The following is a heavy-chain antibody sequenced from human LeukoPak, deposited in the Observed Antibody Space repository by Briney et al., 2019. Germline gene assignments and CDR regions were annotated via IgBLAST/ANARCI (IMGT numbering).Heavy chain of an antibody. J-gene: IGHJ4*02. CDR2: TYYRSKWYN. Sequence: SQTLSLTCAISGDSVSSNSAAWNWIRQSPSRGLEWLGRTYYRSKWYNDYAVSVKSRITINPDTSKNQFSLQLNSVTPEDTAVYYCARVGFYDSSGYLHYYFDYWGQGALVTVSS. CDR1: GDSVSSNSAA. V-gene: IGHV6-1*01. D-gene: IGHD3-22*01. CDR3: ARVGFYDSSGYLHYYFDY.